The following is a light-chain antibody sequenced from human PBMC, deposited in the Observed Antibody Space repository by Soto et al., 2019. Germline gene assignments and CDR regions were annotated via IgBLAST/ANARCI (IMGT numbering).Light chain of an antibody. CDR2: LNSDGSH. V-gene: IGLV4-69*01. Sequence: QSVLTQSPSASASLGASVKLTCTLSSGLSNYAIAWHQQQPEKGPRYLMKLNSDGSHNKGDGIPDRFSGSSSGTGRHLTISSLQSEDEADYYCQTWGTAIHDVVFGGGTKLTVL. CDR1: SGLSNYA. J-gene: IGLJ2*01. CDR3: QTWGTAIHDVV.